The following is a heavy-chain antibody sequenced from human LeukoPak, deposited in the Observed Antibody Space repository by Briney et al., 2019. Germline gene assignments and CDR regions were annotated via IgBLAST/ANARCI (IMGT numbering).Heavy chain of an antibody. Sequence: PGGSLRLSCAASRLTISYYGMHWVRQAPGKGLEWVAVTSNDGNEEYYADSVKGRFTISRDNAKNSLYLQMNSLRAEDTALYYCARTPGGHDAFDIWGQGTMVTVSS. V-gene: IGHV3-30*03. J-gene: IGHJ3*02. CDR1: RLTISYYG. D-gene: IGHD2-15*01. CDR2: TSNDGNEE. CDR3: ARTPGGHDAFDI.